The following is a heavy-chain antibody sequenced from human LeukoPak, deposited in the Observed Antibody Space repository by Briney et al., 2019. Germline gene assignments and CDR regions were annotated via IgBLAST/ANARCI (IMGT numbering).Heavy chain of an antibody. CDR3: AKDTLRYFDWLLSFDY. V-gene: IGHV3-48*01. CDR2: ISSSSSTI. CDR1: GFTFSSYS. J-gene: IGHJ4*02. D-gene: IGHD3-9*01. Sequence: GGSLRLSCAASGFTFSSYSMNWVRQAPGKGLEWVSYISSSSSTIYYADSVKGRFTISRDNAKNSLYLQMNSLRAEDTAVYYCAKDTLRYFDWLLSFDYWGQGTLVTVSS.